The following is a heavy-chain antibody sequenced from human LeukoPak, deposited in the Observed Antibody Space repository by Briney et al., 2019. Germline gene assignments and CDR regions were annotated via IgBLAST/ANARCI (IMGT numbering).Heavy chain of an antibody. D-gene: IGHD4-17*01. V-gene: IGHV3-11*01. J-gene: IGHJ3*02. Sequence: SGGSLRLSCAASGFTFSDYYMSWIRQAPGKGLEWVSYISSSGGTIYYADSVKGRFTISRDNAKNSLYLQMNSLRAEDTAVYYCATVTTDGWDAFDIWGQGTMDTVSS. CDR2: ISSSGGTI. CDR1: GFTFSDYY. CDR3: ATVTTDGWDAFDI.